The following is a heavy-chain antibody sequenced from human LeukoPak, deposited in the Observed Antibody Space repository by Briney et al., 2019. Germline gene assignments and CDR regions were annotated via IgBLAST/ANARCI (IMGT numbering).Heavy chain of an antibody. CDR2: ISSSSSYT. V-gene: IGHV3-11*06. CDR3: ARAVVPAATFDY. CDR1: GFTFSGYY. D-gene: IGHD2-2*01. Sequence: GGSLRLSCAASGFTFSGYYMSWIRQAPGKGLEWVSYISSSSSYTNYADSVKGRFTISRDNAKNSLYLQMNSLRAEDTAVYYCARAVVPAATFDYWGQGTLVTVSS. J-gene: IGHJ4*02.